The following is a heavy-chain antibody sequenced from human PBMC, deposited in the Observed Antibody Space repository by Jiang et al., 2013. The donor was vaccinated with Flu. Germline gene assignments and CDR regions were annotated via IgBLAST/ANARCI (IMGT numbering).Heavy chain of an antibody. CDR3: ARAMDV. J-gene: IGHJ6*02. Sequence: TISRDNAKNSLYLQMNSLTAEDTAVYYCARAMDVWGQGTTVTVSS. V-gene: IGHV3-21*06.